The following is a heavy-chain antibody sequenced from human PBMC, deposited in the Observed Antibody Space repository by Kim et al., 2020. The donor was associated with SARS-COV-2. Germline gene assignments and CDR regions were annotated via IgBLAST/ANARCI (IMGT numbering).Heavy chain of an antibody. Sequence: ASVKVSCKASGYTFTSYAFHWVRQAPGQRLEWMGWIDADNGNTKYSQKFQGRVTITRDTSASTAYMELSRLRSEDTAVYYCARNEDYWGQGTLVTVSS. J-gene: IGHJ4*02. V-gene: IGHV1-3*01. CDR1: GYTFTSYA. CDR3: ARNEDY. CDR2: IDADNGNT.